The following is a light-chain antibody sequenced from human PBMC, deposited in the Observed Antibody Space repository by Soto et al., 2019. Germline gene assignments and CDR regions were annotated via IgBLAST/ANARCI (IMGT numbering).Light chain of an antibody. J-gene: IGLJ1*01. V-gene: IGLV2-23*02. CDR2: EVS. CDR3: CSYGGRSTYV. CDR1: ISDVGSYNL. Sequence: QSVLTQPASLSGSPGHSITISCTLTISDVGSYNLVSWYQQHPGKAPKLMIYEVSNRPSGVSNRFSVSKSANTASLTISGLQAEDEADYHCCSYGGRSTYVSGNGTKVTVL.